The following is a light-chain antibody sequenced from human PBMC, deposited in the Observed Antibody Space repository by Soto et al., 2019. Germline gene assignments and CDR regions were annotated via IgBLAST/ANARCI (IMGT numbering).Light chain of an antibody. J-gene: IGKJ2*01. CDR1: QSVNNN. CDR3: QQYNNLPPDT. CDR2: GAS. V-gene: IGKV3-15*01. Sequence: EIILTQSPASLSVSPGERATLSCRASQSVNNNLAWYQQKPGQAPRLLIYGASTRATGIPGGFRGSGSGTEFTLTITSLQSEDFAVYFCQQYNNLPPDTFGQGTKLEIK.